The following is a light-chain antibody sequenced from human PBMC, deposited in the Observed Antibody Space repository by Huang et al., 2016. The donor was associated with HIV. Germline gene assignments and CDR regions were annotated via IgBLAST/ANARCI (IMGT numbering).Light chain of an antibody. Sequence: AIRMTQSPSSLSASTGDRVPITFRASPGISSYLAWYQQKPGKATKLLIYAASTLQSGVPSRFSGSGSGTDFTLTISCLQSEDFATYYCQQYYSYPRTFGGGTKVEIK. CDR2: AAS. CDR1: PGISSY. V-gene: IGKV1-8*01. CDR3: QQYYSYPRT. J-gene: IGKJ4*01.